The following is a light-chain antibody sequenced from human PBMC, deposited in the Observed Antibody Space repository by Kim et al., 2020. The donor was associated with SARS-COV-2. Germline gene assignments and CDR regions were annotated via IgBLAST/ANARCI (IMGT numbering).Light chain of an antibody. V-gene: IGKV1-12*01. J-gene: IGKJ4*01. CDR1: HDTSTW. CDR2: GAS. Sequence: SASVGDRVTITCRAGHDTSTWLAWYQQRPGKAPKLLIFGASRLQSGVPSRFSGDGYGTDFTLTISSLQPEDFATYYCQQTNRFPLTFVGGTKVEI. CDR3: QQTNRFPLT.